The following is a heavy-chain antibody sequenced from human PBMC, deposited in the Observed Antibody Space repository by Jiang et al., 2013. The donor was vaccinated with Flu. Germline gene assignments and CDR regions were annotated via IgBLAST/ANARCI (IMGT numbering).Heavy chain of an antibody. D-gene: IGHD2-2*01. CDR3: ARELSWTKTPLTSGDDYFDY. J-gene: IGHJ4*02. V-gene: IGHV1-18*01. CDR2: ISAYNGNI. Sequence: WVRQAPGQGLEWMGWISAYNGNIKYAQKFQGRLTLTTDTATSTAYMELRSLGSDDTAVYYCARELSWTKTPLTSGDDYFDYWGQGTLVTVSS.